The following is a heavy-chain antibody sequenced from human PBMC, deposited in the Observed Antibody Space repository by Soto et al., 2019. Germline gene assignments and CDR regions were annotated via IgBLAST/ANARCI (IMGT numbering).Heavy chain of an antibody. V-gene: IGHV4-31*03. D-gene: IGHD4-17*01. CDR2: IYYSGST. Sequence: QVQLQESGPGLVKPSQTLSLTCTVSGGSISSGGYYWSWIRQHPGKGLEWIGYIYYSGSTYYNPSLKSRVTISVDTSKNQFSLKLSSVTAADTAVYYCAREGGMTTVTTGANWFDPWGQGTLVTVSS. CDR3: AREGGMTTVTTGANWFDP. CDR1: GGSISSGGYY. J-gene: IGHJ5*02.